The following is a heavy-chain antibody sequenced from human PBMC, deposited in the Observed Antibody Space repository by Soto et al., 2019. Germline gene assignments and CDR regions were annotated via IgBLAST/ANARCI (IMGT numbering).Heavy chain of an antibody. V-gene: IGHV3-23*01. CDR3: AKSSLVGATYAFDI. CDR1: GFTFSSYD. Sequence: EVQLLESGGGLVQPGGSLRLSCAASGFTFSSYDMSWVRQAPGKGLEWVSGIRGSGANTYYAGSVKGRFTISRDNSKNTVYLQMNSLRAEDTDAYYCAKSSLVGATYAFDIWGQGTMVTVSS. CDR2: IRGSGANT. D-gene: IGHD1-26*01. J-gene: IGHJ3*02.